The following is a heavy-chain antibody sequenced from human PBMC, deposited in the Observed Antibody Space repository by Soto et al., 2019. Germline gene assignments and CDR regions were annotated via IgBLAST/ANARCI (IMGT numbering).Heavy chain of an antibody. J-gene: IGHJ6*02. Sequence: GGSLRLSCAASGFTFSSYGMHWVRQAPGKGLEWVAVIWYDGSNKYYADPVKGRFTISRDNSKNTLYLQMNSLRAEDTAVYYCARGDSGYKYYYGMDVWGQGTTVTVSS. V-gene: IGHV3-33*01. D-gene: IGHD5-12*01. CDR3: ARGDSGYKYYYGMDV. CDR2: IWYDGSNK. CDR1: GFTFSSYG.